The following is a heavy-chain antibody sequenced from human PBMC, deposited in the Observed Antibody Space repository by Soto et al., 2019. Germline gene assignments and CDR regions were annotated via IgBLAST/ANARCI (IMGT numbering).Heavy chain of an antibody. J-gene: IGHJ6*02. V-gene: IGHV1-69*01. D-gene: IGHD6-6*01. CDR3: ARDPQIAARPGVYYDMDV. Sequence: QVQLVQSGAEVKKPGSSVKVSCKASGGTFSSYAISWVRQAPGQGLEWMGGIIPIFGTANYAQKFQGRVTITADESTSTAYMELSSLRSEDTAVYYCARDPQIAARPGVYYDMDVWGQGTTVTVSS. CDR2: IIPIFGTA. CDR1: GGTFSSYA.